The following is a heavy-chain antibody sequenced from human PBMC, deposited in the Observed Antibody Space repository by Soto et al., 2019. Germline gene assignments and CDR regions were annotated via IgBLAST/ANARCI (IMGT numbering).Heavy chain of an antibody. CDR2: IDPSDSQT. J-gene: IGHJ4*02. V-gene: IGHV5-10-1*01. CDR1: GYSFAGYW. CDR3: ARQIYDSDSGPNFQYHFDS. Sequence: GESRKISCKGSGYSFAGYWVTWVRQMPGKGLEWMGRIDPSDSQTYYSPSFRGHVTISAAKSITTVFLQWSSLRASDTAMYYCARQIYDSDSGPNFQYHFDSWGQGTLVTVSS. D-gene: IGHD3-22*01.